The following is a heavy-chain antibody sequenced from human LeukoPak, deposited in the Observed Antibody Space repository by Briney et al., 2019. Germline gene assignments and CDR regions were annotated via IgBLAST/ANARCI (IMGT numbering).Heavy chain of an antibody. Sequence: ASVKVSCKASGYTFTGYYMHWVRQAPGQGLEWMGWTNPNSGGTNYAQKFQGRVTMTRDTSISTAYMELSRLRSDDTAVYYCARGRTYYDFWSGYYKSDYFDYWGQGTLVTVSS. V-gene: IGHV1-2*02. CDR1: GYTFTGYY. CDR3: ARGRTYYDFWSGYYKSDYFDY. J-gene: IGHJ4*02. CDR2: TNPNSGGT. D-gene: IGHD3-3*01.